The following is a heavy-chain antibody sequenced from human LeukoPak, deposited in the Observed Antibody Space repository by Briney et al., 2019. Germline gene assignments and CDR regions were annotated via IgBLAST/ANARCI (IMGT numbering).Heavy chain of an antibody. CDR3: ARETYIYGYPFDF. Sequence: GGSLRLSCAASGFTFSSYEMNWVRQAPGKGLEWVSYITNSGTTIYYADSVKGRFTISRDNAKNPLYLQMNSLRAEDTAIYYCARETYIYGYPFDFWGQGTLVTVSS. J-gene: IGHJ4*02. CDR1: GFTFSSYE. D-gene: IGHD5-18*01. V-gene: IGHV3-48*03. CDR2: ITNSGTTI.